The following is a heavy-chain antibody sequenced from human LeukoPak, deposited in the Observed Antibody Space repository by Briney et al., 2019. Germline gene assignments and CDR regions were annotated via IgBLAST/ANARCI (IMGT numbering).Heavy chain of an antibody. J-gene: IGHJ3*02. V-gene: IGHV4-39*01. CDR3: ARHDSSGSYPLDELDI. CDR2: IYYGGNT. CDR1: GGSISSSSYY. Sequence: SETLSLTCTVSGGSISSSSYYRGWIRQPPGKGLEWIGSIYYGGNTYYNPSLKSRVTISVDTSKEQFSLRLSSVTAADTSEYFCARHDSSGSYPLDELDIWGQGTMVIVSS. D-gene: IGHD3-22*01.